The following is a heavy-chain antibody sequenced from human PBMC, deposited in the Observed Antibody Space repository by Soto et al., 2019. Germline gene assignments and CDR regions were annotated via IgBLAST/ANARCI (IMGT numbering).Heavy chain of an antibody. V-gene: IGHV1-18*01. CDR2: ISAYNGNT. D-gene: IGHD3-3*01. CDR1: GYTFTSYG. J-gene: IGHJ5*02. CDR3: ARAYDFWFDP. Sequence: ASVKVSCKASGYTFTSYGISWVRQAPGQGLEWMGWISAYNGNTNYAQKFQGRVTITRDTSASTAYMELSSLRSEDTAVYYCARAYDFWFDPWGQGTLVTVSS.